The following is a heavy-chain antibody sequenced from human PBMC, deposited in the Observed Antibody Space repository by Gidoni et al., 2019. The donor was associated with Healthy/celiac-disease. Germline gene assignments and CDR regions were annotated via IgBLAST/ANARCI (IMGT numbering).Heavy chain of an antibody. V-gene: IGHV1-2*04. J-gene: IGHJ6*02. CDR1: GYTFTDYY. Sequence: QVQLVQSGAEVKKPGASVKVSCKASGYTFTDYYMHWVRQAPGQGLEWMGWINPNSGGTNYAQKFQGWVTMTRDTSISTAYMELSRLRSDDTAVYYCARDREVESGYGMDVWGQGTTVTVSS. CDR3: ARDREVESGYGMDV. D-gene: IGHD1-26*01. CDR2: INPNSGGT.